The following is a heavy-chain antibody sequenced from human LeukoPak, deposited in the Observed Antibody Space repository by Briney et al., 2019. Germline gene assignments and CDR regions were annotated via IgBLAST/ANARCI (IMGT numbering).Heavy chain of an antibody. CDR3: AAWTDRGYNF. D-gene: IGHD5-24*01. V-gene: IGHV3-7*01. CDR1: GFTFSSYA. CDR2: INPDGSQK. J-gene: IGHJ4*02. Sequence: GSLRLSCAASGFTFSSYAMNWVRQAPGKGLEWVANINPDGSQKRFVDSVMGRFTMSRDNAKNSLYLQMNSLRSEDTAVFYCAAWTDRGYNFWGQGTLVTVSS.